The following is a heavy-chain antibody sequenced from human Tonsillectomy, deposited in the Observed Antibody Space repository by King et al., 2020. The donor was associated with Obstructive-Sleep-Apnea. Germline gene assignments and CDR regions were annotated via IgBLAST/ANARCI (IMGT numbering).Heavy chain of an antibody. CDR1: GYTFSSYA. D-gene: IGHD3-9*01. CDR3: ARGDRHYDILTGYSHNWFDP. Sequence: VQLVQSGAEVKKPGASVKVSCKASGYTFSSYAMHWVRQAPGQRLEWMGWINAGNGNTKYSQRFQGRVTIIRDTSASTAYRELSSRGSEDTAVYYCARGDRHYDILTGYSHNWFDPWGQGTRVTVSS. J-gene: IGHJ5*02. CDR2: INAGNGNT. V-gene: IGHV1-3*01.